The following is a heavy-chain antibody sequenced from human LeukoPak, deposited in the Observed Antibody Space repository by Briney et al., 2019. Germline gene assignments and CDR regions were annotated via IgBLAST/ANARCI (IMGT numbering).Heavy chain of an antibody. V-gene: IGHV4-59*05. CDR1: GGSISSYY. CDR2: IYYSGST. J-gene: IGHJ6*04. D-gene: IGHD4/OR15-4a*01. Sequence: SSETLSLTCTVSGGSISSYYWSWIRQPPGKGLEWIGSIYYSGSTYYNPSLKSRVTISVDTSKNQFSLKLSSVTAADTAVYYCARPHDYGGFMDVWGKGTTVTVSS. CDR3: ARPHDYGGFMDV.